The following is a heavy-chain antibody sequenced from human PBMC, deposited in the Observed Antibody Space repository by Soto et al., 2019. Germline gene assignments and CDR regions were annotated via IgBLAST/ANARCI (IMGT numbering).Heavy chain of an antibody. J-gene: IGHJ4*02. CDR1: GFTFSSYG. V-gene: IGHV3-30*18. D-gene: IGHD3-10*01. CDR2: ISYDGGNK. CDR3: AKGDGSGSYYSGFDY. Sequence: QVQLVESGGGVVQPGRSLRLSCAASGFTFSSYGMHWVRQAPGKGLEWVAVISYDGGNKYYADSVKGRFSISRDNSKNTLYLQRNSLRAEDTAVYYCAKGDGSGSYYSGFDYWGQGGLVTVSS.